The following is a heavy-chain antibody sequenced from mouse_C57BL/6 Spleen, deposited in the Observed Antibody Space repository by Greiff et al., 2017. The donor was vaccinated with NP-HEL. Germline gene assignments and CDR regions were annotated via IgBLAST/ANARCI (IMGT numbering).Heavy chain of an antibody. CDR2: ISSGSSTI. J-gene: IGHJ2*01. CDR1: GFTFSDYG. V-gene: IGHV5-17*01. D-gene: IGHD1-1*01. CDR3: ARPGGKGRYYFDY. Sequence: EVQLQESGGGLVKPGGSLKLSCAASGFTFSDYGMHWVRQAPEKGLEWVAYISSGSSTIYYADTVKGRFTISRDNAKNTLFLQMTSLRSEDTAMYYCARPGGKGRYYFDYWGQGTTLTVSS.